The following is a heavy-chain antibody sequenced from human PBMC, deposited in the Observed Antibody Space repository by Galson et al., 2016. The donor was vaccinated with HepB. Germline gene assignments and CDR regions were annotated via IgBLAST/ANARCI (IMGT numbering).Heavy chain of an antibody. CDR3: AGGGFDNWEEADPFDY. Sequence: SVKVSCKASGGTFSRYPISWVRQAPGQGLEWMGGIIPMFGTAKYAQKFQGRVTITADESTRTGYMDLTSLRSEDTAVYYFAGGGFDNWEEADPFDYWGQGTLVTVSS. J-gene: IGHJ4*02. CDR1: GGTFSRYP. V-gene: IGHV1-69*13. D-gene: IGHD1-20*01. CDR2: IIPMFGTA.